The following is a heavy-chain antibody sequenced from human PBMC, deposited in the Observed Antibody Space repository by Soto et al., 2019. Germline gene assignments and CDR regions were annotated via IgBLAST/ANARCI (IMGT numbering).Heavy chain of an antibody. CDR1: GGSFSDFY. CDR3: ARVKYEVVRFFMEFSGMDV. CDR2: INLRGTT. D-gene: IGHD3-22*01. J-gene: IGHJ6*02. Sequence: PSETLSLTCAVYGGSFSDFYWSWIRQPPGKGLEWIGEINLRGTTNYNPSLRSRVIISLDTSKNQFSLKLSTVPASEMARYNCARVKYEVVRFFMEFSGMDVWGQGTKVTVSS. V-gene: IGHV4-34*01.